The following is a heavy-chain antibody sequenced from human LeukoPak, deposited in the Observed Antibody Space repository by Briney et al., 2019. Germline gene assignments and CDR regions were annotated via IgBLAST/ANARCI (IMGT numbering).Heavy chain of an antibody. CDR1: GFTSSGDW. CDR3: ARDQSSVFDY. J-gene: IGHJ4*02. Sequence: PGGSLRLSCAVSGFTSSGDWMHWVRQAPGKGLVWVSRSKNDGSSTSYADSVKGRFTISRDNAKNTLYLQMNSLRAEDTAVYYCARDQSSVFDYWGQGTLVTVSS. D-gene: IGHD3-22*01. CDR2: SKNDGSST. V-gene: IGHV3-74*01.